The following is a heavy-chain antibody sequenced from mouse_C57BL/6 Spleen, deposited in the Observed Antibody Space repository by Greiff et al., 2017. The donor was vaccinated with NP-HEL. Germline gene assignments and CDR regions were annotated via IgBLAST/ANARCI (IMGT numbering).Heavy chain of an antibody. CDR2: IHPNSGST. Sequence: QVQLQQPGAELVKPGASVKLSCKASGYTFTSYWMHWVKQRPGQGLEWIGMIHPNSGSTNYNEKFKSKATLTVDKSSSTAYMQLSSLTSEDSAVCYSARERAYYGNLYAMDYWGQGTSVTVSS. CDR1: GYTFTSYW. D-gene: IGHD2-10*01. V-gene: IGHV1-64*01. J-gene: IGHJ4*01. CDR3: ARERAYYGNLYAMDY.